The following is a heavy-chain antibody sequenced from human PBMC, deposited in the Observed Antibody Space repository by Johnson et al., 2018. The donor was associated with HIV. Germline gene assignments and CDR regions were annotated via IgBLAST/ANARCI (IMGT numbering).Heavy chain of an antibody. V-gene: IGHV3-66*02. CDR3: ASIDAFDI. CDR1: GFGFSDYY. Sequence: QLVESGGGVVQPGRYLRASCAASGFGFSDYYMSWIRQAPGKGLEWVSVIYSGGSTYYADSVKGRFTISRDNSKNTLYLQMNSLRAEDTAVYYCASIDAFDIWGQGTMVTVSS. J-gene: IGHJ3*02. CDR2: IYSGGST.